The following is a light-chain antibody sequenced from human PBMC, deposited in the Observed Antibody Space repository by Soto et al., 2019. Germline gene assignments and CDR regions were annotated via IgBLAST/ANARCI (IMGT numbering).Light chain of an antibody. Sequence: DIQMTQSPSTLSASVGDRVTITCRASQSIGYWLAWYQQKPGKAPKLLIYDASTLGSGVPSTFSASRSEAEFTLTIGSLQADDSATYYCQQYKSFSPYTFGQGTRLEIK. CDR3: QQYKSFSPYT. CDR1: QSIGYW. CDR2: DAS. V-gene: IGKV1-5*01. J-gene: IGKJ2*01.